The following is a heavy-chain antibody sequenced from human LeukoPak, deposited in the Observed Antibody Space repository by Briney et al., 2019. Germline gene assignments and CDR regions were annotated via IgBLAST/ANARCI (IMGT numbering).Heavy chain of an antibody. CDR2: ISAYNGNT. V-gene: IGHV1-18*04. CDR1: GYTFTSYG. J-gene: IGHJ4*02. D-gene: IGHD2-2*01. CDR3: ARDPRDIVVVPAVINFDY. Sequence: ASVKVSCKASGYTFTSYGISWVRPAPGQGLEWMGWISAYNGNTNYAQKLQGRVTMTSDTSTSTAYMELRSLRSDDTAVYYCARDPRDIVVVPAVINFDYWGQGTLVTVSS.